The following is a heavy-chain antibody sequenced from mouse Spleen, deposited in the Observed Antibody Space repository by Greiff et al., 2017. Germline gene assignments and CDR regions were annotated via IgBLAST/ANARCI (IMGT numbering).Heavy chain of an antibody. J-gene: IGHJ3*01. V-gene: IGHV2-2*01. CDR3: ARNYSLWFAY. Sequence: VQLQESGPGLVQPSQSLSITCTVSGFSLTSYGVHWVRQSPGKGLEWLGVIWSGGSTDYNAAFISRLSISKDNSKSQVFFKMNSLQADDTAIYYCARNYSLWFAYWGQGTLVTVSA. CDR1: GFSLTSYG. D-gene: IGHD2-12*01. CDR2: IWSGGST.